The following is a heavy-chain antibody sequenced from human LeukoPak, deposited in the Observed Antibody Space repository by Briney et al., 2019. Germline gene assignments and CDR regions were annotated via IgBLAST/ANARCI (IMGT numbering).Heavy chain of an antibody. CDR1: GYTFTGYY. CDR2: INPNSGGT. D-gene: IGHD6-13*01. V-gene: IGHV1-2*02. Sequence: ASVKVSCKASGYTFTGYYMHWVRQAPGQGLEWMGWINPNSGGTNYAQKFQGRVTMTRDTSISTAYMELSRLRSDDTAVYYCARVLRGIAAAGTRWFDPWGQRTLVTVSS. J-gene: IGHJ5*02. CDR3: ARVLRGIAAAGTRWFDP.